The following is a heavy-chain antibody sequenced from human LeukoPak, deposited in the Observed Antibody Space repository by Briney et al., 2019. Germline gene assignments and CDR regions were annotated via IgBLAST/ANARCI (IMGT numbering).Heavy chain of an antibody. V-gene: IGHV4-34*01. Sequence: SETMSLTCAVYGGSFSGYYWSWIRQPPGKGLEWSGEINHSGSTDYNPSLKSRVTISVDTSKNQFSLKLSSVTAADTAVYYCATSADSPGNSWGQGTLITVSS. D-gene: IGHD4-23*01. CDR1: GGSFSGYY. CDR3: ATSADSPGNS. J-gene: IGHJ4*02. CDR2: INHSGST.